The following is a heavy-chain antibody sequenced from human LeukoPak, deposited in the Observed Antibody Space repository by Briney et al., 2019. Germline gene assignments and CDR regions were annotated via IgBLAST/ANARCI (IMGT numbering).Heavy chain of an antibody. CDR3: ARFGYSGWNLEY. CDR2: INQGGSLN. V-gene: IGHV3-7*01. J-gene: IGHJ4*02. D-gene: IGHD5-12*01. Sequence: GGSLRLSCAASGFSFRDFWMSWVRQSPGKGLEWVASINQGGSLNYYVDSVKGRFTFSRDDAKSSLYVRMDSLRDEDTAVYYCARFGYSGWNLEYWGQGTLVTVSS. CDR1: GFSFRDFW.